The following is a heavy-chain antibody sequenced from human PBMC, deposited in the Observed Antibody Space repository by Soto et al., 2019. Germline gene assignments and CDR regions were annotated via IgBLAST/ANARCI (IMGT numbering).Heavy chain of an antibody. D-gene: IGHD3-3*01. CDR2: ISGSGGST. CDR3: AKVGTIFGVVYFLEY. J-gene: IGHJ4*02. Sequence: PGGSLRLSCAASGFTFSSYAMSWVRQAPGKGLEWVSAISGSGGSTYYADSVKGRFTISRDNSKNTLYLQMNSLRAEDTAVYYCAKVGTIFGVVYFLEYCRQGTLVTVSS. V-gene: IGHV3-23*01. CDR1: GFTFSSYA.